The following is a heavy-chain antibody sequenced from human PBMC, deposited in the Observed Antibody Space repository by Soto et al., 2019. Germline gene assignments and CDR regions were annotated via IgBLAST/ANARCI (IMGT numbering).Heavy chain of an antibody. Sequence: KASETLSLTCAVYGGSFSGYYWCWIRQPPGKGLEWIGEINHSGSTNYNPSLKSRVTISVDTSKNQFSLKLSSVTAADTAVYYCANILTGPQRTFDYWGQGTLVTVSS. J-gene: IGHJ4*02. CDR2: INHSGST. V-gene: IGHV4-34*01. CDR1: GGSFSGYY. D-gene: IGHD3-9*01. CDR3: ANILTGPQRTFDY.